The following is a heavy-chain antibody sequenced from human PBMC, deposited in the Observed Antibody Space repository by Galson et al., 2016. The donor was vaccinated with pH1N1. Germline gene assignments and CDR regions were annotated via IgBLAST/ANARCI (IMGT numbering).Heavy chain of an antibody. J-gene: IGHJ4*02. D-gene: IGHD6-19*01. CDR3: ARPAEQQWLVILPFGY. V-gene: IGHV3-48*03. Sequence: SLRLSCAASGFAFSSYEMNWVRQAPGKGLEWVSHISRSGSTIHYADSVKGRFTVSRDNAKNSLYLQMNSLRAEDTAVYYCARPAEQQWLVILPFGYWGQGILVTDSS. CDR2: ISRSGSTI. CDR1: GFAFSSYE.